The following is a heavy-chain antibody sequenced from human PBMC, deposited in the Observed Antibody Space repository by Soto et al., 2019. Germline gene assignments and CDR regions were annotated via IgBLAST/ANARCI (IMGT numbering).Heavy chain of an antibody. CDR3: AREGGAGCYRYYGMDV. Sequence: QVQLVQSGAEVKKPGSSVKVSCKASGGTFSSYTISWVRQAPGQGLEWMGGIIPIFGTANYAQKFQGRVTIPADESTSTAYMALSSRRSEDTAVYYCAREGGAGCYRYYGMDVWGQGTTVIVSS. CDR2: IIPIFGTA. J-gene: IGHJ6*02. CDR1: GGTFSSYT. D-gene: IGHD3-10*01. V-gene: IGHV1-69*12.